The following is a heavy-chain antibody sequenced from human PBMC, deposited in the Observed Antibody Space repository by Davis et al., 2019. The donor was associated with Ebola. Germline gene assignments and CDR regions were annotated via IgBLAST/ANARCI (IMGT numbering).Heavy chain of an antibody. D-gene: IGHD1-26*01. V-gene: IGHV3-21*01. J-gene: IGHJ4*02. CDR2: ISSSSNYI. Sequence: GGSLRLSCAASGFTFSSYAMTWARQAPGKGLEWVSFISSSSNYIYYADSVKGRFTVSRDNAKNSLYLQMNSLRAEDTAVYYCARDLDSGSYGDFDYWGQGTLVTVSS. CDR3: ARDLDSGSYGDFDY. CDR1: GFTFSSYA.